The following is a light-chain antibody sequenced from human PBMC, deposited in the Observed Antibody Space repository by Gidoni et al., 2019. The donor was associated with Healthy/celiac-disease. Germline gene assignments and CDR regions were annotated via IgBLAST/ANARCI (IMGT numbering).Light chain of an antibody. CDR1: QSISSF. V-gene: IGKV1-39*01. Sequence: DIQMTQSQSSLSASVGDRVTITCRASQSISSFLNCYQQKPGKAPKLLIYAASSLQSGVPSRFSGSGSWTDFTLTISSLQPEDFATNYCQQSYRTPILSFGHGTKVDIK. CDR3: QQSYRTPILS. J-gene: IGKJ3*01. CDR2: AAS.